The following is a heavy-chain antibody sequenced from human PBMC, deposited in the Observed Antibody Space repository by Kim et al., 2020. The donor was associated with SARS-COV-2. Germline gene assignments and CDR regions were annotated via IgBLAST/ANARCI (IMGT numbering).Heavy chain of an antibody. V-gene: IGHV3-53*01. J-gene: IGHJ1*01. D-gene: IGHD1-26*01. CDR3: AITGGSYFAEYFQH. Sequence: ADTAKCRFTLSRDNSKNTLYLQMNRLGAEDTAVYYCAITGGSYFAEYFQHWGQGTLVTVSS.